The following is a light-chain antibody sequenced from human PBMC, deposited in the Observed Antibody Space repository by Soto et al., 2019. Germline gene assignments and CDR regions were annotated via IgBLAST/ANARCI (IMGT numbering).Light chain of an antibody. Sequence: DVEKSQLGTSLSPSVGDRVTITCRASRSSSDWLAWYQQKPGKAPELLIFDASNLKSGVSSRFSGSGSGTEFTLTIGSLQPDDAVTYYSLLSTSHLWTFAHGTKVEIK. J-gene: IGKJ1*01. CDR1: RSSSDW. CDR3: LLSTSHLWT. CDR2: DAS. V-gene: IGKV1-5*01.